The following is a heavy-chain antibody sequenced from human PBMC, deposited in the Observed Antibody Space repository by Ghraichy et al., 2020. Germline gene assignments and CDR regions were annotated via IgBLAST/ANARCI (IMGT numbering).Heavy chain of an antibody. J-gene: IGHJ4*02. Sequence: ASVKVSCKASGYTFTTYYMHWVRQAPGQGLEWMGVINPSDGTRNYAQNFQGRVTMTRDTSTSTVYMEVSSLRSEDTAVYYCARGPHGTGFFDYWGQGTLVTVSS. CDR1: GYTFTTYY. D-gene: IGHD1-7*01. V-gene: IGHV1-46*01. CDR2: INPSDGTR. CDR3: ARGPHGTGFFDY.